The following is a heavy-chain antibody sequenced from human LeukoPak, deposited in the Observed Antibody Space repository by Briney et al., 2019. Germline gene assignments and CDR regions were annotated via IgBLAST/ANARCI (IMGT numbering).Heavy chain of an antibody. J-gene: IGHJ4*02. V-gene: IGHV5-51*01. D-gene: IGHD2-15*01. Sequence: GESLKISCKGSGYRFTSYWIGWVRQMPGKGLEWMGIIYPGDSDTRYSPSFQGQVTISADNSITTAYLQWSSVKASGTAIYYCARLSSVVAALYYWGQGTLVTVSS. CDR3: ARLSSVVAALYY. CDR1: GYRFTSYW. CDR2: IYPGDSDT.